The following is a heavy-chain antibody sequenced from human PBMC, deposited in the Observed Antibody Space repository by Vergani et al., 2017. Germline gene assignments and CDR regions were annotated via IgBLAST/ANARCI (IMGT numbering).Heavy chain of an antibody. Sequence: QVQLVQSGAEVKKPGASVKVSCKASGYTFTSYYMHWVRQAPGQGLEWMGIINPSGGSTSYAQKFQGRVTMTRDTSTSTVYMELSSLRSEDTAVYYCAGGSWYFWSGYYRLFDYWSQGTLVTVSS. J-gene: IGHJ4*02. CDR1: GYTFTSYY. D-gene: IGHD3-3*01. CDR3: AGGSWYFWSGYYRLFDY. CDR2: INPSGGST. V-gene: IGHV1-46*01.